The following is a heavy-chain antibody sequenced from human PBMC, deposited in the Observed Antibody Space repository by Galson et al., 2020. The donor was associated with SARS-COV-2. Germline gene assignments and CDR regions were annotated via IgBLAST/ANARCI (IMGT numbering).Heavy chain of an antibody. CDR2: FDPEDGET. J-gene: IGHJ4*02. D-gene: IGHD3-22*01. CDR1: GYTLTELY. V-gene: IGHV1-24*01. Sequence: ASVKVSCKVSGYTLTELYMHWVRQAPGNGLEWMGGFDPEDGETIYAQKLQGRVTMTEVTSTDTAYMELSSLRPEDTAVYYCSTHYPYYYDSSGYYRFDYWGQGTLVTVSS. CDR3: STHYPYYYDSSGYYRFDY.